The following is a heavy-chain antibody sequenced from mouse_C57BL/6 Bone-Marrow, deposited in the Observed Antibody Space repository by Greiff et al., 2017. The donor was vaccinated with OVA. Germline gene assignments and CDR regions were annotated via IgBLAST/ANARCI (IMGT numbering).Heavy chain of an antibody. CDR3: ARAAGTSHFDY. V-gene: IGHV1-19*01. D-gene: IGHD4-1*01. Sequence: EVQLQQSGPVLVKPGASVKMSCKASGYTFTDYYMNWVKQSHGKSLEWIGVINPYNGGTSYNQKFKGKATLTVDKSSSTAYMELNSLTSEDSAVYYCARAAGTSHFDYWGQGTTLTVSS. CDR1: GYTFTDYY. CDR2: INPYNGGT. J-gene: IGHJ2*01.